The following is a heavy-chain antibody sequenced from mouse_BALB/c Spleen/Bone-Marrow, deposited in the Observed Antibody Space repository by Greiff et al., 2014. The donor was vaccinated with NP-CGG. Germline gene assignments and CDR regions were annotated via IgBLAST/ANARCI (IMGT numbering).Heavy chain of an antibody. CDR2: INPYNGGT. CDR3: ARQLYGNYAY. J-gene: IGHJ3*01. CDR1: GYSFTGYY. D-gene: IGHD2-10*02. V-gene: IGHV1S30*01. Sequence: VQLQQSGPELVKPGPSVKISCKASGYSFTGYYMHWVKQSHGKSLEWIGVINPYNGGTSYNQKFKGKATLTVDTSSSTAFMELHSLTSEDSLVYYCARQLYGNYAYWGQGTLVTVSA.